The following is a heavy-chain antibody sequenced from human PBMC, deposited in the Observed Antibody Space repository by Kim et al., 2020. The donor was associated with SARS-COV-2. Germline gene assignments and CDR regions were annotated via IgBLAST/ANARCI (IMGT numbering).Heavy chain of an antibody. Sequence: SETLSLTCTVSGGSISSYYWSWIRQPPGKGLEWIGYIYYSGSTNYNPSLKSRVTISVDTSKNQFSLKLSSVTAADTAVYYCASLRRDGYTWDAFDIWGQGTMVTVSS. J-gene: IGHJ3*02. CDR3: ASLRRDGYTWDAFDI. V-gene: IGHV4-59*01. CDR2: IYYSGST. CDR1: GGSISSYY. D-gene: IGHD5-12*01.